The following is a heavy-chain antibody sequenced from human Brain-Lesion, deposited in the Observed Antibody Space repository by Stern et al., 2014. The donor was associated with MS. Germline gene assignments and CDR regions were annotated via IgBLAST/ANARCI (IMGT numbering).Heavy chain of an antibody. D-gene: IGHD3-10*01. CDR2: VNNDGRRT. CDR3: ARGERWFDS. CDR1: GFTFISYC. V-gene: IGHV3-74*02. Sequence: EVQLVQSGGGLVQPGGSLRLSCAASGFTFISYCMHWVRQAPGKGLEWVSRVNNDGRRTSYADSVKGRFTMSRDNAKNTLYLQMNSLRVEDTAIYYCARGERWFDSWGQGTLVTVSS. J-gene: IGHJ5*01.